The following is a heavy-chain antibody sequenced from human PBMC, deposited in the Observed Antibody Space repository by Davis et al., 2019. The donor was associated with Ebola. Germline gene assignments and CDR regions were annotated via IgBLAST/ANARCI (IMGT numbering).Heavy chain of an antibody. J-gene: IGHJ4*02. CDR2: ISWNSGSI. CDR3: AKGLIAVAGNPFDY. D-gene: IGHD6-19*01. V-gene: IGHV3-9*01. CDR1: GFTFDDYA. Sequence: PGGSLRLSCAASGFTFDDYAMHWVRQAPGKGLEWVSGISWNSGSIGYADSVKGRFTISRDNAKNSLYLQMNSLRAEDTALYYCAKGLIAVAGNPFDYWGQGTLVTVSS.